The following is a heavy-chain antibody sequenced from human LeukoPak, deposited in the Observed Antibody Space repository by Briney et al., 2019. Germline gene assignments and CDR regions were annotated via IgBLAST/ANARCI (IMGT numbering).Heavy chain of an antibody. CDR3: ARDALYGSGCYYNDFDYYYYMDV. CDR1: GYTFTGYY. Sequence: ASVKVSCKASGYTFTGYYMHWVRQAPGQGLEWMGRINPNSGGTNYAQKFQGRVTMIRDTSISTAYTELSRLRSDDTAVYYCARDALYGSGCYYNDFDYYYYMDVWGKGTTVTVSS. V-gene: IGHV1-2*06. J-gene: IGHJ6*03. CDR2: INPNSGGT. D-gene: IGHD3-10*01.